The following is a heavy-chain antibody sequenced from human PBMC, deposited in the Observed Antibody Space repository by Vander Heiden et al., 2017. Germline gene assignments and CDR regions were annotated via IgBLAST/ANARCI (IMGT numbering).Heavy chain of an antibody. D-gene: IGHD6-19*01. V-gene: IGHV4-59*08. CDR1: GGSISSYY. CDR3: ARDSSGWFFDY. CDR2: ISYSGST. Sequence: QVQLQESGPGLAKPSETRSLTCTVSGGSISSYYWSWIRQPPGKGLEWIGYISYSGSTNYNPSLKSRVTISVDTSKNQFSLKLSSVTAADTAVYYCARDSSGWFFDYWGQGTLVTVSS. J-gene: IGHJ4*02.